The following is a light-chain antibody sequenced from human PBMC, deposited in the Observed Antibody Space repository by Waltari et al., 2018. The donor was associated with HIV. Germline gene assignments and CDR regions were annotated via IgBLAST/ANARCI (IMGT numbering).Light chain of an antibody. CDR3: MQALQTPRT. Sequence: DIVMTQSPDSLAVSLGARATVTCTSSRTVLYNRNYLAWYQQKPGQAPKVLIYWASTRAFGVPDRFSGSGSGTDFSLTISRVEAEDVGVYYCMQALQTPRTFGQGTKVEIK. CDR1: RTVLYNRNY. CDR2: WAS. J-gene: IGKJ1*01. V-gene: IGKV4-1*01.